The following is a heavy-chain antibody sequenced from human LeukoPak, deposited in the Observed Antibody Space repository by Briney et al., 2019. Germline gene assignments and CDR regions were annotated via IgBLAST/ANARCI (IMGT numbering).Heavy chain of an antibody. Sequence: GASVKVSCKASGFTFTSYGISWVRQAPGQGLEWMGWISAYNGNTNYAQKLQGRVTMTTDTSTSTAHMELRSLRSDDTAVYYCARAPYYGDSYAYYFDYWGQGTLVTVSS. V-gene: IGHV1-18*01. CDR3: ARAPYYGDSYAYYFDY. CDR1: GFTFTSYG. D-gene: IGHD4-17*01. J-gene: IGHJ4*02. CDR2: ISAYNGNT.